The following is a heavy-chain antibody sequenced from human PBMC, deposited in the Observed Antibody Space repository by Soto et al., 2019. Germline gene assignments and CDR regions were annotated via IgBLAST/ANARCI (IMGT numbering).Heavy chain of an antibody. CDR1: GGSFSSGDYY. Sequence: VQLQESGPGVVKPSQTLSLTCTVSGGSFSSGDYYWSWVRQPPGKGLEWIGYIYYTGSTFNNPPLKSRVSISIDTSKTQFSLKLSSVTAADTAVYYCARIHFGDEPSYYYYGMDVWGQGTTVTVSS. CDR2: IYYTGST. D-gene: IGHD4-17*01. V-gene: IGHV4-30-4*01. CDR3: ARIHFGDEPSYYYYGMDV. J-gene: IGHJ6*02.